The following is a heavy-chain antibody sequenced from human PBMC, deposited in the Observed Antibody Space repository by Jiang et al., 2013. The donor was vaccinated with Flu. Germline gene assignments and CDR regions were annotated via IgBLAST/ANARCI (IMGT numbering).Heavy chain of an antibody. CDR3: ARDPPGVKFPPGSRSPDLYGMDV. V-gene: IGHV1-46*03. D-gene: IGHD3-10*01. CDR1: GYTFSNYY. CDR2: INTSGGRT. Sequence: SGREVRSLGPSVKVSCKASGYTFSNYYIHWVRQAPGQGLEWMGIINTSGGRTTYAQKFRGRVTMTRDTSTSTVYMELSSLTSEDTATYFCARDPPGVKFPPGSRSPDLYGMDVWGQGTTVIVSS. J-gene: IGHJ6*02.